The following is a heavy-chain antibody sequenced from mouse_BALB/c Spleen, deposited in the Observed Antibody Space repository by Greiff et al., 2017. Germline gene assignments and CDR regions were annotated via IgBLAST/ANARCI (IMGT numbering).Heavy chain of an antibody. CDR1: GYAFSSYW. J-gene: IGHJ4*01. CDR3: ARRTDYDYDYAMDY. CDR2: IYPGDGDT. V-gene: IGHV1-80*01. Sequence: VQGVESGAELVRPGSSVKISCKASGYAFSSYWMNWVKQRPGQGLEWIGQIYPGDGDTNYNGKFKGKATLTADKSSSTAYMQLSSLTSEDSAVYFCARRTDYDYDYAMDYWGQGTSVTVSS. D-gene: IGHD2-4*01.